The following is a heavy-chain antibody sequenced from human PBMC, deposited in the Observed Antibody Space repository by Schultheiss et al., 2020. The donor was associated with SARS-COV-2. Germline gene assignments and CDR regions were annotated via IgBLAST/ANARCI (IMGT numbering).Heavy chain of an antibody. CDR3: AKERQPIVVVVAATFDY. CDR1: GFTFSSYA. D-gene: IGHD2-15*01. Sequence: GGSLRLSCAASGFTFSSYAMSWVRQAPGKGLEWVSAISGSGGSTYYADSVKGRFTISRDNSKNTLYLQMNSLRAEDTAVYYCAKERQPIVVVVAATFDYWGQGTLVTVSS. J-gene: IGHJ4*02. CDR2: ISGSGGST. V-gene: IGHV3-23*01.